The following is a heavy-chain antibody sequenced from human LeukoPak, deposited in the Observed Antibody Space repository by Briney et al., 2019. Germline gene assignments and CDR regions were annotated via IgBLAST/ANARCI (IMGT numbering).Heavy chain of an antibody. J-gene: IGHJ4*02. CDR3: AKSRDRTNYRSTWYGDY. Sequence: PGGSLRLSCAASGFTFISYAMSWVRQAPGKGLEWVSVISGSGGRTYYADSVKGRFTISRDNSKNTLYLQMNSLRAEDTAVYNCAKSRDRTNYRSTWYGDYWGQGTLVTVSS. V-gene: IGHV3-23*01. CDR1: GFTFISYA. CDR2: ISGSGGRT. D-gene: IGHD6-13*01.